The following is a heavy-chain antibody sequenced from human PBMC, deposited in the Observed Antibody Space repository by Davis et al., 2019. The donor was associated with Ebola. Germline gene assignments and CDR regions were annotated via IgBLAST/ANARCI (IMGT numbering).Heavy chain of an antibody. Sequence: ASVKVSCKASGYTFTSYSISWVRQAPGQGLEWMGWTSAYNGNTNYAQKLQGRVTMTTDTSTSTAYMEVGILRSDDTAVYYCARAQFPTTSDHWGQGTLVTVSS. CDR3: ARAQFPTTSDH. CDR1: GYTFTSYS. D-gene: IGHD1-1*01. V-gene: IGHV1-18*04. CDR2: TSAYNGNT. J-gene: IGHJ4*02.